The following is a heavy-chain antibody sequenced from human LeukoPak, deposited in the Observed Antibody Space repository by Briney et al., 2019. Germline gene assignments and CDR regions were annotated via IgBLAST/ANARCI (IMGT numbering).Heavy chain of an antibody. CDR2: IYSGGST. CDR3: ARRVTMGYGMDV. V-gene: IGHV3-66*02. Sequence: GGSLRLSCAASGFIVSSNYMSWVRQAPGKGLEWVSVIYSGGSTYYADSVKGRFTISRDNSKNTLYLQMNSLRAEDTAVYYCARRVTMGYGMDVWGQGTTVTVSS. CDR1: GFIVSSNY. J-gene: IGHJ6*02. D-gene: IGHD3-16*01.